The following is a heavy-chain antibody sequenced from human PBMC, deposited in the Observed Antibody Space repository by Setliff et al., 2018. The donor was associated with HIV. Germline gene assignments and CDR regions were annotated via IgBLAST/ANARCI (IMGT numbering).Heavy chain of an antibody. CDR1: GGSINSGGYS. Sequence: TLSLTCAVSGGSINSGGYSWSWIRQPPGKGLEWIGYIYHSGRAIYNSSLTSRVIISVDRSKNQLSLKLNSVTAADTAVYFCARGRGSSSSWPIDYWGKGTTVTVSS. V-gene: IGHV4-30-2*01. CDR3: ARGRGSSSSWPIDY. CDR2: IYHSGRA. J-gene: IGHJ6*04. D-gene: IGHD6-13*01.